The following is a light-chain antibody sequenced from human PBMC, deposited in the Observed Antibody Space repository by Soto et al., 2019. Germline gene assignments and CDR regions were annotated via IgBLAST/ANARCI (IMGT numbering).Light chain of an antibody. Sequence: DIQMTQSPSSLSAAVRDRVTITCXASRYITNSLHWFQQKPGKAPKLLLYDASILQAGVPSRFSGSGSGIDFTSTTSSLQPEDIATYYCQQYDNLPLTLGGGTKVDIK. CDR3: QQYDNLPLT. CDR2: DAS. CDR1: RYITNS. V-gene: IGKV1-33*01. J-gene: IGKJ4*01.